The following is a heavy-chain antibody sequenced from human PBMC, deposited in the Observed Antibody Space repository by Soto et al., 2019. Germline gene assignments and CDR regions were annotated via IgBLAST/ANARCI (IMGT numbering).Heavy chain of an antibody. CDR1: GFSFSSYW. J-gene: IGHJ4*02. Sequence: EVQLVESGGGLVQPGGSLRLACAASGFSFSSYWMQWVRQAPGRGPVWVSRINTDGSRTSYADSVKGRFIISRGNAKKTLYLQMSSMGVEDTAVYYCAREDVGYSFGLWGRGTLVTVSS. CDR2: INTDGSRT. V-gene: IGHV3-74*01. D-gene: IGHD5-12*01. CDR3: AREDVGYSFGL.